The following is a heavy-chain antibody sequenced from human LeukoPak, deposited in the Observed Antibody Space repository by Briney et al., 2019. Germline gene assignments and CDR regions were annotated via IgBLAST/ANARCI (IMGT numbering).Heavy chain of an antibody. Sequence: GGSLRLSCAASGFTVSSNYMSWVRQAPGKGLEWVSVIYSGGSTYYVDSVKGRFTISRDNSKNTLYLQMNSLRAEDTAVYYCAKDRALYYFDYWGQGTLVTVSS. J-gene: IGHJ4*02. CDR2: IYSGGST. V-gene: IGHV3-53*01. CDR1: GFTVSSNY. CDR3: AKDRALYYFDY.